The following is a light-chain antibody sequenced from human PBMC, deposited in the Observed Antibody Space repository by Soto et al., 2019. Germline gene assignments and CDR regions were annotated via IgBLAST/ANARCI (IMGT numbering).Light chain of an antibody. Sequence: SYELTQPPSVSVAPGQTATISCEGSSIGSKSVHWYQQKPGQAPVVVFFDGSDRPSGIPARFSGSNSGITATLTIVGVEAGEEADYYCQVWDSSTSVLFGGGTKVTVL. J-gene: IGLJ3*02. CDR2: DGS. CDR1: SIGSKS. CDR3: QVWDSSTSVL. V-gene: IGLV3-21*02.